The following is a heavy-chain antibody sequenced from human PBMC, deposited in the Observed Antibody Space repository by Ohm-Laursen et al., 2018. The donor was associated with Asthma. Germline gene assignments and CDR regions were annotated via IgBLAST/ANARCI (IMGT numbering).Heavy chain of an antibody. D-gene: IGHD2-21*02. Sequence: GSLRLSCTASGFTFSSYGMHWVRQAPGKGLEWVSSISSSSSTIYYADSVKGRFTISRDNAKNSLYLQMSSLRDGDTAVYYCARDRGGDRSFDYWGQGTLVTVSS. CDR3: ARDRGGDRSFDY. CDR1: GFTFSSYG. V-gene: IGHV3-48*02. CDR2: ISSSSSTI. J-gene: IGHJ4*02.